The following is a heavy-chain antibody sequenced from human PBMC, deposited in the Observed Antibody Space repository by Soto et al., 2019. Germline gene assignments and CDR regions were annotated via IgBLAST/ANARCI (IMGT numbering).Heavy chain of an antibody. CDR2: IFYSGST. J-gene: IGHJ4*01. V-gene: IGHV4-59*01. D-gene: IGHD5-18*01. Sequence: QVQLQESGPGLVKPSETLSLTCTVSGGSISHYYWSWIRQPPGKGLEWIGYIFYSGSTNYNPSLKSRVTISVDTSKGQFSRQLRSVTAADTAVYFCARIKSGYSYGSIIDFWGNGTLVPVSS. CDR3: ARIKSGYSYGSIIDF. CDR1: GGSISHYY.